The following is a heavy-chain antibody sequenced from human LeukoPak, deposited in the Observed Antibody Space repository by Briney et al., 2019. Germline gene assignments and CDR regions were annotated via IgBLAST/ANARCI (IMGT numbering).Heavy chain of an antibody. Sequence: GGSLRLSCAASGFTFTNSWMARVRQAPGKGLEWVANIKQDGSTKHCADSLKGRFTISRDNPKNSLYLRMNNLRADDTAVYYCTRDTEGTLDYWGQGILVTVAS. J-gene: IGHJ4*02. D-gene: IGHD2-8*02. CDR3: TRDTEGTLDY. CDR1: GFTFTNSW. CDR2: IKQDGSTK. V-gene: IGHV3-7*01.